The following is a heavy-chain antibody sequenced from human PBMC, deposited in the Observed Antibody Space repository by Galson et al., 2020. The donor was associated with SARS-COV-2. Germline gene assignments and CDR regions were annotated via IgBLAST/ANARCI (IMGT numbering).Heavy chain of an antibody. D-gene: IGHD3-22*01. CDR2: IRSNTYGGTT. CDR3: TREGIGVVGDQRGPDY. V-gene: IGHV3-49*03. CDR1: GFTFGDHA. J-gene: IGHJ4*02. Sequence: GESLKISCTASGFTFGDHAMSWFRQAPGKGLEWVGFIRSNTYGGTTEYAASVKDRFTISRDDSNSLAFLQMNSLKIEDTAVYYCTREGIGVVGDQRGPDYWGQGTLVTVSS.